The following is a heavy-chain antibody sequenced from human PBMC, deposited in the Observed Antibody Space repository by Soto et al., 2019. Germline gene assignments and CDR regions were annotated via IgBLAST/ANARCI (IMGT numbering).Heavy chain of an antibody. CDR3: TRGAGAPWVRFDS. D-gene: IGHD3-16*01. V-gene: IGHV4-38-2*01. CDR1: GYSITSGFY. CDR2: ISYSAKT. J-gene: IGHJ4*02. Sequence: QVQLQESGPGLVKPSETLSLICGVPGYSITSGFYWGWVRQSPGKGLEWIGTISYSAKTFYNPSLASRFSVAVDSYKNQVSLRLTSVTAADTALYFCTRGAGAPWVRFDSWGRGILVTVSS.